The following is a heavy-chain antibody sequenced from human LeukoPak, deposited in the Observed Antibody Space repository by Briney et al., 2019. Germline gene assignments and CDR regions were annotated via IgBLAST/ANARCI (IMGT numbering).Heavy chain of an antibody. CDR3: ARNYYQYSSSTAYGY. V-gene: IGHV4-30-2*01. Sequence: SQTLSLTCAVSGGSISSGGYSWSWIRQPPGKGLEWIGYIYHSGSTYYNPSLKSRVTISVDMSKNQFSLKLRSVTAADTAVYYCARNYYQYSSSTAYGYWGQGTLVTVSS. CDR2: IYHSGST. D-gene: IGHD6-6*01. J-gene: IGHJ4*02. CDR1: GGSISSGGYS.